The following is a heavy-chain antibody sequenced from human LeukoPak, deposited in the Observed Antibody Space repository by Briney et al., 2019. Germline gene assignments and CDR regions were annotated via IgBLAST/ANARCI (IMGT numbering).Heavy chain of an antibody. V-gene: IGHV3-23*01. D-gene: IGHD6-19*01. J-gene: IGHJ4*02. CDR3: AKVYSSGWYYFDY. Sequence: GGSLRLSCAASGFTFSSYGMSWVRQAPGKGLEWVSAIRGSGGSTYYADSVKGRFTISRDNSKNTLFLQMNSLRAEDTAVYYCAKVYSSGWYYFDYWGQGTLVTVSS. CDR1: GFTFSSYG. CDR2: IRGSGGST.